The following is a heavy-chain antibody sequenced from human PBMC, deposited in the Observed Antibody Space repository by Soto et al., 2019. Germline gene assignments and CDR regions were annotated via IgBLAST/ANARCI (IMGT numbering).Heavy chain of an antibody. CDR3: ARDDDYDDNERDS. CDR2: IVREGSEK. Sequence: QVQLVESGGGVVQPGRSLRLSCAAAGFAFSSHGMHWVRQAPGQGLEWVAVIVREGSEKHYADSVKGRFTISRDNSKNTLYLEMNSVRAEDTAVYYCARDDDYDDNERDSWGQGTLVTVSS. V-gene: IGHV3-33*01. D-gene: IGHD4-17*01. CDR1: GFAFSSHG. J-gene: IGHJ4*02.